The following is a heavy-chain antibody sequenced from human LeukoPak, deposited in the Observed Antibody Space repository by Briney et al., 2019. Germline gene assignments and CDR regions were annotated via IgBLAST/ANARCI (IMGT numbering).Heavy chain of an antibody. V-gene: IGHV4-34*01. CDR2: INHSGST. J-gene: IGHJ3*02. D-gene: IGHD3-9*01. CDR3: AREATTGYSDAFDI. CDR1: GGSISDYY. Sequence: PSETLSLTCTVSGGSISDYYWSWIRQPPGKGLEWIGEINHSGSTNYNPSLKSRVTISVDTSKNQFSLKLSSVTAADTAVYYCAREATTGYSDAFDIWGQGTMVTVSS.